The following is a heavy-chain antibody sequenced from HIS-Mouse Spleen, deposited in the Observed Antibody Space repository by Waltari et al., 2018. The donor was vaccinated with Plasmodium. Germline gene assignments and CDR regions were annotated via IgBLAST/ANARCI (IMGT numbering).Heavy chain of an antibody. J-gene: IGHJ3*02. CDR1: GYTFTNYG. CDR3: ARGSAGDAFDI. V-gene: IGHV1-18*01. Sequence: QVQLVQSGAEVKKPGASVKVSCKASGYTFTNYGISWVRQAPGPGLGWMGWTSPYNGNTHCAQKLRGRVTMTTDASTSTADMERGGLRSDDTAVYYCARGSAGDAFDIWGQGTMVTVSS. CDR2: TSPYNGNT. D-gene: IGHD6-19*01.